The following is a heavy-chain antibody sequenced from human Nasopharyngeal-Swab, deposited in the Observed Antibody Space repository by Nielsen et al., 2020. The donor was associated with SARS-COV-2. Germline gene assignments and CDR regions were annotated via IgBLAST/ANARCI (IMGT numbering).Heavy chain of an antibody. J-gene: IGHJ4*02. V-gene: IGHV5-51*01. D-gene: IGHD3-10*01. CDR2: IFPDDSDT. Sequence: GESLKISCKGSGYSFNTYWIGWVRQMPGKGLEWMGIIFPDDSDTRYSPSFQGQVTISVDASTTTAYLQWSSLKASDTAMYYCARTEYGSGTNFDYWGQGTLVTVSS. CDR1: GYSFNTYW. CDR3: ARTEYGSGTNFDY.